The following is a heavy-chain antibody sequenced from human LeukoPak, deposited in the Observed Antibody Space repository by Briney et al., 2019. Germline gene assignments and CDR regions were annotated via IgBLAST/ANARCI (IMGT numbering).Heavy chain of an antibody. Sequence: GGSLRLSCAASGFTVSSNYMSWVRQAPGKGLEWVSHITVGRNTIYYADSVKGRFTISRDNAKNSLFLQTNSLRAEDTAVYYCAKQHRSGSWDMDVWGKGTTVTVS. J-gene: IGHJ6*03. D-gene: IGHD1-26*01. CDR3: AKQHRSGSWDMDV. V-gene: IGHV3-48*01. CDR1: GFTVSSNY. CDR2: ITVGRNTI.